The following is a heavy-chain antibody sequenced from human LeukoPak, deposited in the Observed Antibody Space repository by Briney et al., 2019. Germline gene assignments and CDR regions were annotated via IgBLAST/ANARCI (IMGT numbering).Heavy chain of an antibody. Sequence: GGSLKLSCAASGFTFSGAAMHWVRQASGKGLEWIGRIRNKSNNYAAAYAASVKGRFTIYRDDSKKTAYLQMSSLKTEDTAVYFCASNDYGDYRGLYFDSWGQGTLVTVSS. CDR3: ASNDYGDYRGLYFDS. D-gene: IGHD4-17*01. V-gene: IGHV3-73*01. CDR1: GFTFSGAA. CDR2: IRNKSNNYAA. J-gene: IGHJ4*02.